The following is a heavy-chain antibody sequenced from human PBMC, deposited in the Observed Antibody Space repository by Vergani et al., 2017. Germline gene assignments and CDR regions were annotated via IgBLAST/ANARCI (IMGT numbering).Heavy chain of an antibody. Sequence: QVQLQQWGAGLLKPSETLSLTCAVYGGSFSGYYWSWIRQPPGKGLEWIGEINHSGSTNYNPSLKSRVTISVDTSKNQFSLKLSSVTAADTAVYYCARVRVRYYDSSGYSRLSYYYYYGMDVWGQGTTVTVSS. CDR1: GGSFSGYY. CDR3: ARVRVRYYDSSGYSRLSYYYYYGMDV. D-gene: IGHD3-22*01. J-gene: IGHJ6*02. CDR2: INHSGST. V-gene: IGHV4-34*01.